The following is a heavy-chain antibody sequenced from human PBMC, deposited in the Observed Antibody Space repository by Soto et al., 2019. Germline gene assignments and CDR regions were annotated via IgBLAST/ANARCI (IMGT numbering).Heavy chain of an antibody. CDR2: ISWNSGTI. J-gene: IGHJ4*02. D-gene: IGHD3-22*01. V-gene: IGHV3-9*01. Sequence: SLRLSCVASGFIFEDYAMNWVRQGPGKGLEWVSGISWNSGTIGYADAVKGRFTISRDNAKNSLHLQMNSLRAEDTALYYCAKDVGSYYYDTSAYHYDYWGRGTQVTVSP. CDR1: GFIFEDYA. CDR3: AKDVGSYYYDTSAYHYDY.